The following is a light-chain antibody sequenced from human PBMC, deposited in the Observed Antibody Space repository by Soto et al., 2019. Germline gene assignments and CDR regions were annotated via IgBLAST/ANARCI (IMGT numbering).Light chain of an antibody. J-gene: IGKJ1*01. CDR3: QQYRSYSWT. V-gene: IGKV3-20*01. CDR1: RISSSY. Sequence: ILLAQSPGALSLSPGERATLSCRAKRISSSYSAWYQQKPGQAPRLLIYDASSRATGIPDRFSGSGSGTDFTLTISSLQPDDFAVYYCQQYRSYSWTFGLGTKVDIK. CDR2: DAS.